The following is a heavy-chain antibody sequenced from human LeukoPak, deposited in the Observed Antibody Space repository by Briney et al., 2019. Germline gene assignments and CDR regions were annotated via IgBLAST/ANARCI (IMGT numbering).Heavy chain of an antibody. D-gene: IGHD3-22*01. CDR2: INYRDST. CDR3: ARGVGRHYYDSRGRYYFDY. Sequence: SEALSLTCSVYGGSFSGYYWSWLRQPPGKGLEGIGEINYRDSTNYNPSLKSRVTISVDTSKNQFSLKLSSVSAADTAVYYCARGVGRHYYDSRGRYYFDYWGQGTLVSVSS. V-gene: IGHV4-34*01. CDR1: GGSFSGYY. J-gene: IGHJ4*02.